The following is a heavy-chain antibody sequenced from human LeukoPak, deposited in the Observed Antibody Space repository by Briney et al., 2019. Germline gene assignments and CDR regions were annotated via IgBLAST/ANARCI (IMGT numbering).Heavy chain of an antibody. D-gene: IGHD3-16*02. CDR2: IYPGDSDT. V-gene: IGHV5-51*01. CDR3: ARSSYDYVWGSYRYGYYFDY. Sequence: GESLKISCKGSGCSFTSYWIGWVRQMPGKGLEWMGIIYPGDSDTRYSPSFQGQVTISADKSISTAYLQWSSLKASDTAMYYCARSSYDYVWGSYRYGYYFDYWGQGTLVTVSS. CDR1: GCSFTSYW. J-gene: IGHJ4*02.